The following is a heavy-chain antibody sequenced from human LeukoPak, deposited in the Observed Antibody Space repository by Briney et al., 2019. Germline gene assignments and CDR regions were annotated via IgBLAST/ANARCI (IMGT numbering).Heavy chain of an antibody. D-gene: IGHD3-22*01. V-gene: IGHV3-74*01. Sequence: GGSLRLSCAASGFTFSGYWMHWVRQTPGKGLVWVSRINTDGSSTSYADSVKGRFTISRDNAKNTLYLQMNSLRAEDTAVYYCVRGLFATRTCPLDCWGQGSLVTVSS. CDR3: VRGLFATRTCPLDC. CDR2: INTDGSST. J-gene: IGHJ4*02. CDR1: GFTFSGYW.